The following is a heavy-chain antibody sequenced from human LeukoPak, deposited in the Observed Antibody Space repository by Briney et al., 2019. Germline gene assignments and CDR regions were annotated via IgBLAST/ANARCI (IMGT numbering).Heavy chain of an antibody. Sequence: GGSLRLSCAASGFTFSSYGMHWVRQAPGKGLEWVAFIRYEGSNKYYADSVKGRFTISRDNSKNTLYLQMNSLRAEDTAVYYCAKDRPGSDFWSGYYLYYFDYWGQGALVTVSS. J-gene: IGHJ4*02. CDR3: AKDRPGSDFWSGYYLYYFDY. V-gene: IGHV3-30*02. D-gene: IGHD3-3*01. CDR1: GFTFSSYG. CDR2: IRYEGSNK.